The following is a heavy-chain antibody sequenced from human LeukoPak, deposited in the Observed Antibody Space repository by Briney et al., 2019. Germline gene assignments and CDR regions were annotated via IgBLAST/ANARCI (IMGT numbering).Heavy chain of an antibody. CDR2: IYYSGST. V-gene: IGHV4-59*01. D-gene: IGHD3-22*01. CDR3: AREVKDYYDSSGGDWYFDL. J-gene: IGHJ2*01. Sequence: SETLSLTCTVSGGSISSYYWSWIRQPPGKGLEWIGYIYYSGSTNYNPSLKSRVTISVDTSKNQFSLKLSSVTAADTAVYYCAREVKDYYDSSGGDWYFDLWGRGTLVTVSS. CDR1: GGSISSYY.